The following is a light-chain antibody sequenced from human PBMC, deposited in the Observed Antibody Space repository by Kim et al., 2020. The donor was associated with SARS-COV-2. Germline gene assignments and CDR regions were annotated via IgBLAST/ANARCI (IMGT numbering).Light chain of an antibody. CDR3: YSAADNIGV. J-gene: IGLJ3*02. Sequence: SYELTQPSSVSVSPGQTARITCSGDVLAKKYARWFQQKPGQAPVLVIYKDSERPSGIPERFSGSSSGTTVTLTISGAQVEDEADYYCYSAADNIGVFGGETLLTVL. CDR2: KDS. CDR1: VLAKKY. V-gene: IGLV3-27*01.